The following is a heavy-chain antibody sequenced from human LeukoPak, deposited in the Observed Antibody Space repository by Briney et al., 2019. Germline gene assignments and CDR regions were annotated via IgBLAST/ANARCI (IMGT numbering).Heavy chain of an antibody. V-gene: IGHV4-34*01. CDR3: ARDNYFLYAPATGPNDY. CDR2: INHSGST. Sequence: SETLSLTCAVYGGSFSGYYWSWIRQPPGKGLEWIGEINHSGSTNYNPSLKSRVTISVDTSKNQFSLKLSSVTAADTAVYYCARDNYFLYAPATGPNDYWGQGTLVTVSS. J-gene: IGHJ4*02. D-gene: IGHD2/OR15-2a*01. CDR1: GGSFSGYY.